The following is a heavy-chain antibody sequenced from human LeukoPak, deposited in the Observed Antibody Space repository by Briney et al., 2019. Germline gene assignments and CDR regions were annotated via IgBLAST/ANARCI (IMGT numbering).Heavy chain of an antibody. Sequence: PSETLSLTCTVTGGSIIDNSFYWGWIRQPPGKGLEWIGRIFHSGTTNYNPSLERRVTIAVDTSKNRFSLRLTSVTAADTALYYCARLTDSWGQGTLVTVSS. CDR2: IFHSGTT. CDR3: ARLTDS. J-gene: IGHJ4*02. CDR1: GGSIIDNSFY. V-gene: IGHV4-39*01.